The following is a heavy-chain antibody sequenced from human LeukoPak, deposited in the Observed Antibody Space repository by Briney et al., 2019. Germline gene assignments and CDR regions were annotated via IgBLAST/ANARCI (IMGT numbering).Heavy chain of an antibody. J-gene: IGHJ4*02. V-gene: IGHV3-23*01. CDR2: ISGSGGST. CDR3: AKDEERLLWFGEPRPFDY. Sequence: PGGSLRLSCAASGFTFSSYAMSWVRQAPGKGLEWVSAISGSGGSTYYADSVKGRFTISRDNSKNTLYLQMNSLRAEDTAVYYCAKDEERLLWFGEPRPFDYWGQGTLVTVSS. CDR1: GFTFSSYA. D-gene: IGHD3-10*01.